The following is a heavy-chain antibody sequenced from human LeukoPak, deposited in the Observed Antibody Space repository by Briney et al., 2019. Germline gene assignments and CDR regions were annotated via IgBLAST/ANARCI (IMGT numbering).Heavy chain of an antibody. V-gene: IGHV1-2*02. J-gene: IGHJ4*02. Sequence: ASVKVFCKASGYTXTDYYMHWVRQAPEQGLEWMGWMNPISGGTIYAQKFQGRVTMTRDTSISTAYMELSSLRYDDTAVYYCARDIRLVPAAREVDYWGQGTLVTVSS. CDR3: ARDIRLVPAAREVDY. CDR1: GYTXTDYY. D-gene: IGHD2-2*01. CDR2: MNPISGGT.